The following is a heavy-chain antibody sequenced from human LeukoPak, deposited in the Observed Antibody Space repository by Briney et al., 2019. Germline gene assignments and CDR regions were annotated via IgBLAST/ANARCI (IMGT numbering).Heavy chain of an antibody. CDR2: IPGSGDST. V-gene: IGHV3-23*01. D-gene: IGHD1-26*01. CDR1: GFPFSSYA. J-gene: IGHJ4*02. CDR3: AKRSGVSYGYFDY. Sequence: GGSLRLSCAASGFPFSSYAMSWVRQAPGKGLEWVSAIPGSGDSTNYADSVKGRFTISRDNSKNTLYPQMNSLRAEDTAVYYCAKRSGVSYGYFDYWGQGTLVTVSS.